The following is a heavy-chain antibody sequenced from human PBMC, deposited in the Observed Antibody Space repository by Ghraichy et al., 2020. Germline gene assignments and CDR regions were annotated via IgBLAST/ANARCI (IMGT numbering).Heavy chain of an antibody. Sequence: SQTLSLTCAISGDNVSSNTAAWNWIRQSPSRGLEWLGRTFYKSKWNNDYDISVKSRITINPDTSTNQFSLHLNSVTPEDTAIYYCAREIEVLSSYYYHHMDVRGQGTTVTVSS. CDR2: TFYKSKWNN. V-gene: IGHV6-1*01. CDR3: AREIEVLSSYYYHHMDV. D-gene: IGHD2-21*01. CDR1: GDNVSSNTAA. J-gene: IGHJ6*02.